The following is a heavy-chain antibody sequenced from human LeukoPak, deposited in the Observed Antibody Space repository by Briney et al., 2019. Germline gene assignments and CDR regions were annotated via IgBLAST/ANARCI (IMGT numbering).Heavy chain of an antibody. CDR1: GFTFSSYG. J-gene: IGHJ6*03. CDR2: IWYDGSNK. V-gene: IGHV3-33*06. D-gene: IGHD4-17*01. Sequence: GGSLRLSCAASGFTFSSYGMHWVRQAPGKGLEWVAVIWYDGSNKYYADSVKGRFTISRDNSKNTLYLQMNSLRAEDTAVYYCAKDHVTTGYMDVWGKGTTVTVSS. CDR3: AKDHVTTGYMDV.